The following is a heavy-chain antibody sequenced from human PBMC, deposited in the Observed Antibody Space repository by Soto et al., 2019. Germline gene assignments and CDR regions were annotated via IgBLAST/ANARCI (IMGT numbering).Heavy chain of an antibody. D-gene: IGHD6-13*01. CDR2: IIPIFGTA. CDR3: AMMGIAAARFDY. V-gene: IGHV1-69*01. Sequence: QAPGQGLEWMGGIIPIFGTANYAQKFQGRVTITADESTSTAYMELSSLRSEDAAVYYCAMMGIAAARFDYWGQGTLVTGSS. J-gene: IGHJ4*02.